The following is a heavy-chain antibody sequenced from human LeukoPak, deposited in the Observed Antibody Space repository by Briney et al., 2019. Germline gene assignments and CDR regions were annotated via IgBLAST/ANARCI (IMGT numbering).Heavy chain of an antibody. Sequence: GGSLRLSCAASGFTFSGSAMHWVRQASGKGLECVGRIRSKANSYATAYAASVKGRFTISRDDSKNTAYLQMNSLKTEDTAVYYCTGPSGSYSPDYYYYGMDVWGQGTTVTVSS. J-gene: IGHJ6*02. CDR1: GFTFSGSA. CDR3: TGPSGSYSPDYYYYGMDV. CDR2: IRSKANSYAT. V-gene: IGHV3-73*01. D-gene: IGHD3-10*01.